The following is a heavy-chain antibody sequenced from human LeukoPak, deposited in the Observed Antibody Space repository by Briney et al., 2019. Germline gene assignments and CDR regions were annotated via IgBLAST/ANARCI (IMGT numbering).Heavy chain of an antibody. J-gene: IGHJ4*02. CDR1: GFTFSSYE. CDR3: ATTCGGDCSWAFDY. Sequence: PGGSLRLSCAASGFTFSSYEMNWVRQAPGKGLEWDSYISSSGSTIYYADSVKGRFTISRDNSKNSLYLQMNSLRAEDTAVYYCATTCGGDCSWAFDYWGQGTLVTVSS. D-gene: IGHD2-21*02. CDR2: ISSSGSTI. V-gene: IGHV3-48*03.